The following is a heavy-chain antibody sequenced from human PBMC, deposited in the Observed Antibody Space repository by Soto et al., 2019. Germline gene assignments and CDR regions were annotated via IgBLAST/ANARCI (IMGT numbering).Heavy chain of an antibody. CDR1: GFSFSSYD. CDR2: IGADGDT. V-gene: IGHV3-13*01. J-gene: IGHJ6*02. CDR3: AKARLYYYYGMDV. Sequence: EVQLVESGGGLVQTGGSLRLSCEGSGFSFSSYDMHWVRQAAGKRLEWVAAIGADGDTYYSDSVKGRLTISRENTKNSLYLQMNSLRTGDTGVYHCAKARLYYYYGMDVWDQGTMVTVSS.